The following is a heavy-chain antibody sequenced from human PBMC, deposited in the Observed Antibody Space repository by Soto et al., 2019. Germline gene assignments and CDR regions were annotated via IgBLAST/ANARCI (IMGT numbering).Heavy chain of an antibody. CDR1: GYTFTGYY. Sequence: QVQLVQSGAEVKESGASVKVSCKASGYTFTGYYIHWVRQAPGQGLAWVGEISPKSGGTRYAQKFQGRVTMTKDTSITTVYMELSNLSPDDPAVYYCGRGRSGELVVFYWGQGTLVTVHS. CDR2: ISPKSGGT. D-gene: IGHD1-7*01. V-gene: IGHV1-2*02. J-gene: IGHJ4*02. CDR3: GRGRSGELVVFY.